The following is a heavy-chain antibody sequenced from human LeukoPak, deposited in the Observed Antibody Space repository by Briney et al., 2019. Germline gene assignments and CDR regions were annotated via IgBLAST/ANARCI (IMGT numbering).Heavy chain of an antibody. V-gene: IGHV4-31*03. CDR3: AAIVVVSAAIDY. J-gene: IGHJ4*02. D-gene: IGHD2-2*01. CDR1: GGSISSDAYF. CDR2: IYYSGNT. Sequence: SQTLSLTCTVSGGSISSDAYFWSWIRQHPGKGLEWIGSIYYSGNTYYNPSLKSRVTMSVDTSKNQFCLKLSSVTAADTAVYYCAAIVVVSAAIDYWGQGTLVTVSS.